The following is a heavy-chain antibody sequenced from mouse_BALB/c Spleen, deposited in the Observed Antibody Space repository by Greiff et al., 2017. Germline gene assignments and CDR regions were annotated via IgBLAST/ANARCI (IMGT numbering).Heavy chain of an antibody. V-gene: IGHV5-6-4*01. CDR2: ISSGGSYT. CDR3: ARPPYDYDERAFAY. CDR1: GFTFSSYT. Sequence: EVHLVESGGGLVKPGGSLKLSCAASGFTFSSYTMSWVRQTPEKRLEWVATISSGGSYTYYPDSVKGRFTISRDNAKNTLYLQMSSLKSEDTALYYCARPPYDYDERAFAYWGQGTLVTVSA. D-gene: IGHD2-4*01. J-gene: IGHJ3*01.